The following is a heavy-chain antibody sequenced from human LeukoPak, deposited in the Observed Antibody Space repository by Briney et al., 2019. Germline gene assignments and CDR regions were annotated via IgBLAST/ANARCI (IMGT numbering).Heavy chain of an antibody. Sequence: ASVKVSCKASGYTFTGYYMHWVRQAPGQGLEWMGWTNPNSGGTNYAQKFQGRVTMTRDTSISTAYMELSRLRSDDTAVYYCARALRGYCSGGSCYSNYFDYWGQGTLVTVSS. D-gene: IGHD2-15*01. J-gene: IGHJ4*02. CDR1: GYTFTGYY. CDR2: TNPNSGGT. V-gene: IGHV1-2*02. CDR3: ARALRGYCSGGSCYSNYFDY.